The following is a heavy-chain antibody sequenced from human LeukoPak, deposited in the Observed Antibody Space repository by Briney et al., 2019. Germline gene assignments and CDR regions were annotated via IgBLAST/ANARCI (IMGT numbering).Heavy chain of an antibody. D-gene: IGHD2-21*02. V-gene: IGHV3-9*01. CDR1: GFTFSSYA. Sequence: GGSLRLSCAASGFTFSSYAMHWVRQAPGKGLEWVSGISWNSGSIGYADSVKGRFTISRDNAKNSLYLQMNSLRAEDTALYYCAKDRKGVVTAVDYWGQGTLVTVSS. J-gene: IGHJ4*02. CDR2: ISWNSGSI. CDR3: AKDRKGVVTAVDY.